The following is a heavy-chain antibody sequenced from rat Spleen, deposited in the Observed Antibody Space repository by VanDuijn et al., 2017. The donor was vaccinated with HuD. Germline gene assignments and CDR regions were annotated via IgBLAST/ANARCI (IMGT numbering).Heavy chain of an antibody. V-gene: IGHV5-7*01. CDR3: ARLDRLMRGFDY. Sequence: EVQLVESGGGLVQPGRSLKLSCAASGFTFSDYYMAWVRQAPKKGLEWVAYISYDGGSTYYRDSVKGRFTISRDNAKSTLNLQMDSLRSEDTATYYCARLDRLMRGFDYWGQGSMVTVSS. D-gene: IGHD4-3*01. CDR1: GFTFSDYY. CDR2: ISYDGGST. J-gene: IGHJ2*01.